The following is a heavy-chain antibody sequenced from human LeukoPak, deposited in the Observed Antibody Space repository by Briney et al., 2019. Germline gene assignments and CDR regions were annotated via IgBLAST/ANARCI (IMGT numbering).Heavy chain of an antibody. V-gene: IGHV4-59*01. J-gene: IGHJ1*01. Sequence: SETLSLTCTVSGGSISSYYWSWIRQPPGKGLEWIGYIYYSGSTNYNPSLKSRVTISVDTSKNQFSLKLSSVTAADTAVYCCASSIAAAEYFQHWGQGTLVTVSS. CDR2: IYYSGST. CDR3: ASSIAAAEYFQH. D-gene: IGHD6-6*01. CDR1: GGSISSYY.